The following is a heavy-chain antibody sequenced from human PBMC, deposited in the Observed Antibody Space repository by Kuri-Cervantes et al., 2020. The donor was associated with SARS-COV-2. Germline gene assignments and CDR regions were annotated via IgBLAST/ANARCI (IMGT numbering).Heavy chain of an antibody. D-gene: IGHD5/OR15-5a*01. Sequence: GGSLRLSCEVSGFLFSASAMHWVRQAPGKGLEWVAVISYDGSNKYYADSVKGRFTTSRDNSKNTLYLQMNSLRAEDTAVYYCARECTLECLDAFDIWGQGTMVTVSS. CDR3: ARECTLECLDAFDI. V-gene: IGHV3-30-3*01. CDR1: GFLFSASA. CDR2: ISYDGSNK. J-gene: IGHJ3*02.